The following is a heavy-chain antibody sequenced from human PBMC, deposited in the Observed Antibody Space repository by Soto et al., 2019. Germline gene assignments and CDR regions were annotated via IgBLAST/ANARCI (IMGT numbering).Heavy chain of an antibody. CDR2: ISSSSSYI. CDR1: GFTFSSYS. J-gene: IGHJ4*02. Sequence: GGSLRLSCAASGFTFSSYSMNWVHQAPGKGLEWVSSISSSSSYIYYADSVKGRFTISRDNAKNSLYLQMESLRPEDTALYYCAKGESQWLVPFDYXGQGTQVTVSS. CDR3: AKGESQWLVPFDY. D-gene: IGHD6-19*01. V-gene: IGHV3-21*04.